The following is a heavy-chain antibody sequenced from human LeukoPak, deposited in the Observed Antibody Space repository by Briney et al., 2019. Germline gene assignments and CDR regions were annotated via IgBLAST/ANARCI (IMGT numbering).Heavy chain of an antibody. CDR2: INPSGGST. D-gene: IGHD3-22*01. V-gene: IGHV1-46*01. CDR1: GYTFTSYY. CDR3: ARATRYYYDSSGYYPFDY. Sequence: ASVKVSCKASGYTFTSYYMHWVRQAPGQGLEWMGIINPSGGSTSYAQKFQGRVTMTRDTSTSTVYMELRSLRSDDTAVYYCARATRYYYDSSGYYPFDYWGQGTLVTVSS. J-gene: IGHJ4*02.